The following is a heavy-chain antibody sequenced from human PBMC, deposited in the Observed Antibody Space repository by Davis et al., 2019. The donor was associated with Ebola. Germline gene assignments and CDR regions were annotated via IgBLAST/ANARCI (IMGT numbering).Heavy chain of an antibody. V-gene: IGHV3-11*04. J-gene: IGHJ4*02. Sequence: GESLKISCAASGFTFSDYYMNWIRQAPGKGLEWVSYISSSGTIIQNADSVRGRFTTSRDNAKSSLYLQMNSLTAEDTALYYCAREAPFCGGDCLDYWGQGTLVTVSS. CDR2: ISSSGTII. CDR3: AREAPFCGGDCLDY. D-gene: IGHD2-21*01. CDR1: GFTFSDYY.